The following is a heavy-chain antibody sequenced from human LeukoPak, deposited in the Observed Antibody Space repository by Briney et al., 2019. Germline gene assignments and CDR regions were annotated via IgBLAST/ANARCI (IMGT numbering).Heavy chain of an antibody. CDR3: AKDPQTYYYGSGSPDY. CDR2: ISGSGGST. J-gene: IGHJ4*02. CDR1: GFTFSSYA. V-gene: IGHV3-23*01. Sequence: GGSLRLYCAASGFTFSSYAMSWVRQAPGKGLEWVSAISGSGGSTYYADSVKGRFTISRDNSKNTLYLQMNSLRAEDTAVYYCAKDPQTYYYGSGSPDYWGQGTLVTVSS. D-gene: IGHD3-10*01.